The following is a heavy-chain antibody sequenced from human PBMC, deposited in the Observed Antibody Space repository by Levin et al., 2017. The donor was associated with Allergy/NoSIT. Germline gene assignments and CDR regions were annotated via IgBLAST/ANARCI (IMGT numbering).Heavy chain of an antibody. V-gene: IGHV3-9*01. CDR1: GFTFKDYG. Sequence: GGSLRLSCVGSGFTFKDYGIFWIRQFPGKGLEWVAGVNWNKNVITYADSVKGRFSISRDDVQRTLYLEMNSLRPKDTALYYCVKDNSDSSAFYRFFESWGQGTQVTVSS. J-gene: IGHJ4*02. CDR2: VNWNKNVI. CDR3: VKDNSDSSAFYRFFES. D-gene: IGHD3-22*01.